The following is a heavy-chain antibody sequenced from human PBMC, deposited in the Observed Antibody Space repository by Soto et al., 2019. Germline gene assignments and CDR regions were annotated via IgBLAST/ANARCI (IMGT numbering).Heavy chain of an antibody. J-gene: IGHJ5*02. CDR2: IYYSGST. D-gene: IGHD4-17*01. V-gene: IGHV4-59*01. CDR3: ARDQRWPAYNWFDP. Sequence: QVQLQESGPGLVKPSETLSLTCTVSGGSISSYYWSWIRQPPGKGLEWIGYIYYSGSTNYNPSLKSRLTISVDTSKNQFSLKLSSVTAADTAVYYCARDQRWPAYNWFDPWGQGTLVTVSS. CDR1: GGSISSYY.